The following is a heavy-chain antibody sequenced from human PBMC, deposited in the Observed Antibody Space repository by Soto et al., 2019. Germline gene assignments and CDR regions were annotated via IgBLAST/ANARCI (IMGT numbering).Heavy chain of an antibody. CDR1: GGSISSYY. D-gene: IGHD4-17*01. V-gene: IGHV4-4*07. CDR3: ARDGLPYFDY. Sequence: QVQLQESGPGLVKPSETLSLTCTVSGGSISSYYWSWIRQPAGKGLEWIGRIYTTGSTNYNPSLKSRVTMPVDTSKTQFSLKLSSVTAADAAVYYCARDGLPYFDYWGQGTLVTVPS. J-gene: IGHJ4*02. CDR2: IYTTGST.